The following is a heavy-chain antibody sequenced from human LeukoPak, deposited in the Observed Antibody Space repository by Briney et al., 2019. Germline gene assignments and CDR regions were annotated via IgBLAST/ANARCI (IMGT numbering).Heavy chain of an antibody. V-gene: IGHV4-31*03. CDR1: GGSISSGGYY. Sequence: SETLSLTCTVSGGSISSGGYYWSWIRQHPGKGLEWIGYIYYSGSTYYNPSLKSRVTISVDTSKNQFSLKLSSVTAADTAVYYCARGLTMVRGVTPGKCYMDVWGKGTTVTVSS. J-gene: IGHJ6*03. D-gene: IGHD3-10*01. CDR2: IYYSGST. CDR3: ARGLTMVRGVTPGKCYMDV.